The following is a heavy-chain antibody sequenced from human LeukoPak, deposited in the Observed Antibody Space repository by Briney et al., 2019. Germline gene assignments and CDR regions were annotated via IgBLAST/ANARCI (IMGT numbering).Heavy chain of an antibody. J-gene: IGHJ4*02. CDR2: INPNSGGT. Sequence: GASVKVSCKASGYTFTSYGISWVRQAPGQGLEWMGWINPNSGGTNYAQKFQGRVTMTRDTSISTAYTELSRLRSDDTAVYYCARGTFDWLSPHFDYWGQGTLVTVSS. D-gene: IGHD3-9*01. V-gene: IGHV1-2*02. CDR1: GYTFTSYG. CDR3: ARGTFDWLSPHFDY.